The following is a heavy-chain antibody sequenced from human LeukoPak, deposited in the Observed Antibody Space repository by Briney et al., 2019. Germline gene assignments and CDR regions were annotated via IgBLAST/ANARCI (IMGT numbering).Heavy chain of an antibody. J-gene: IGHJ6*03. CDR2: IGTTSSTM. Sequence: GGSLRLSCAASGFTFSSYWMSWVRQAPGKGLESVSIIGTTSSTMYYADSVKGRFTISRDNAKNSLYLQMNSLRAEDTAVYYCARDRGYCRGTTCYAYYLDVWGTGTKVTVSS. V-gene: IGHV3-48*01. CDR1: GFTFSSYW. CDR3: ARDRGYCRGTTCYAYYLDV. D-gene: IGHD2-2*01.